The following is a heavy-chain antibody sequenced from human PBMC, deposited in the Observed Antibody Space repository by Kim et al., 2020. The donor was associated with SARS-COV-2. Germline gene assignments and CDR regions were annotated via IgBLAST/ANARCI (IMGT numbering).Heavy chain of an antibody. CDR3: VRDRELNY. CDR2: GRT. D-gene: IGHD1-7*01. Sequence: GRTPYNPSLMSRVTISVDTSKNQFSLKLYSVTAADTAVYYCVRDRELNYWGQGTLVTVSS. V-gene: IGHV4-59*01. J-gene: IGHJ4*02.